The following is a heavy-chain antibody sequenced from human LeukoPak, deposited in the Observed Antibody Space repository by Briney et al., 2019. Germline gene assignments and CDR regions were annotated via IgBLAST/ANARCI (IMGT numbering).Heavy chain of an antibody. D-gene: IGHD3-3*01. CDR2: ISGSGGST. CDR3: AKDNDRYDFWSGYPLLGY. V-gene: IGHV3-23*01. Sequence: GGSLRLSCAASGFTFSSYAMSWVRQAPGKGLEWVSAISGSGGSTYYADSVKGRFTISRDNSKNTLYLQMNSLRAEDTAVYYCAKDNDRYDFWSGYPLLGYWGQGTLVTVSS. J-gene: IGHJ4*02. CDR1: GFTFSSYA.